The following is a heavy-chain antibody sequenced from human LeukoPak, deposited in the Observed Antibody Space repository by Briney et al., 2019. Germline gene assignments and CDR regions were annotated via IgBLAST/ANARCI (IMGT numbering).Heavy chain of an antibody. CDR3: ARESNLEYSSSRGLGR. V-gene: IGHV4-4*07. J-gene: IGHJ4*02. CDR1: GGSISSYY. D-gene: IGHD6-6*01. Sequence: SETLSLTCTVSGGSISSYYWSWIRQPARKGLEWIGRIYASGSTYYNPSLKSRVTMSVDTSKNQFSLRLTTVTAADTAVYYCARESNLEYSSSRGLGRWGQGTLVTVSS. CDR2: IYASGST.